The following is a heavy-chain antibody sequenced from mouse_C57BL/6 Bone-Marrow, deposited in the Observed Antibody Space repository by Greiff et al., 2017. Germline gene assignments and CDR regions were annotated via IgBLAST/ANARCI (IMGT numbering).Heavy chain of an antibody. CDR3: ARSPTYYSNYALSMDY. CDR1: GYTFTSYW. V-gene: IGHV1-64*01. D-gene: IGHD2-5*01. Sequence: QVQLKQPGAELVKPGASVKLSCKASGYTFTSYWMHWVKQRPGQGLEWIGMIHPNSGSTNYNEKFKSKATLTVDKSSSTAYMQLSSLTSEDSAVYYCARSPTYYSNYALSMDYWGQGTSVTVSS. CDR2: IHPNSGST. J-gene: IGHJ4*01.